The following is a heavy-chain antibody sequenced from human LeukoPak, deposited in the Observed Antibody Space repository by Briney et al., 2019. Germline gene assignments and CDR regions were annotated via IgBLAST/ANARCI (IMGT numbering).Heavy chain of an antibody. J-gene: IGHJ4*02. V-gene: IGHV3-21*01. CDR1: GFTFNSYS. CDR2: ISSSSGYI. D-gene: IGHD2-2*01. CDR3: ARDSGYCSSTGCYVHYFDY. Sequence: GGSLRLSCAASGFTFNSYSMNWVRQTPGKGLEWVSSISSSSGYINYADSVKGRFTVSRDNAKNSLYLQMNSLRAEDTAVYYCARDSGYCSSTGCYVHYFDYWGQGTLVTVSS.